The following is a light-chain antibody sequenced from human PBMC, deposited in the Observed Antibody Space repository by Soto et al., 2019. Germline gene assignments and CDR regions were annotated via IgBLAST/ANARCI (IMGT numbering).Light chain of an antibody. J-gene: IGKJ1*01. CDR1: QSISSY. CDR2: APS. CDR3: QHNYSTLST. V-gene: IGKV1-39*01. Sequence: DIQMTQSPSSLSASVGDRVTITCRASQSISSYLNWYQQKPGKAPKLLIYAPSSLQNGVPPRFIGSGSWTAFTLTISSLQTEEFATYYCQHNYSTLSTFGQGTEVEIK.